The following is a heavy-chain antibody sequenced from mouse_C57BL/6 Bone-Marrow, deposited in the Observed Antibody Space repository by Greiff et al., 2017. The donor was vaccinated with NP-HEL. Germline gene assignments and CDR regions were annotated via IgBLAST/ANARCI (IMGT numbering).Heavy chain of an antibody. V-gene: IGHV5-9*01. J-gene: IGHJ3*01. CDR1: GFTFSSYT. Sequence: EVQLVESGGGLVKPGGSLKLSCAASGFTFSSYTMSWVRQTPAKRLEWVATISGGGGNTYYPDSVKGRFTISRDNAKNTLYLQMSSLRSEDTALYYCARDGYYLFAYWGQGTLVTVSA. D-gene: IGHD2-3*01. CDR3: ARDGYYLFAY. CDR2: ISGGGGNT.